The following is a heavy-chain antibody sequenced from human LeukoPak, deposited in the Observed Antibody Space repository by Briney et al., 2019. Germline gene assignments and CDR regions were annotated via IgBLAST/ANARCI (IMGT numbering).Heavy chain of an antibody. CDR3: ARAKWELDY. D-gene: IGHD1-26*01. CDR1: GGSISSSSYY. CDR2: IYHSGST. J-gene: IGHJ4*02. Sequence: SETLSLTCTVSGGSISSSSYYWGWIRQPPGKGLEWIGRIYHSGSTYYNPSLKSRVTISVDTSKNQFSLKLSSVTAADTAVYYCARAKWELDYWGQGTLVTVSS. V-gene: IGHV4-39*07.